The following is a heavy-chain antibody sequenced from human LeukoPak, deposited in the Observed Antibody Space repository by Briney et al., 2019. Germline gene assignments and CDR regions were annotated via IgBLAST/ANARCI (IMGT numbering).Heavy chain of an antibody. J-gene: IGHJ6*02. CDR1: GFTFSSYS. Sequence: PGGSLRLSCAASGFTFSSYSMNWIRQAPGKGLEWVSSISSSSSYISYADSVKGRFTISRDNAKNSLYLQMNSLRAEDTAVYYCARASDIVLMVYAVYYGMDVWGQGTTVTVSS. V-gene: IGHV3-21*01. CDR3: ARASDIVLMVYAVYYGMDV. CDR2: ISSSSSYI. D-gene: IGHD2-8*01.